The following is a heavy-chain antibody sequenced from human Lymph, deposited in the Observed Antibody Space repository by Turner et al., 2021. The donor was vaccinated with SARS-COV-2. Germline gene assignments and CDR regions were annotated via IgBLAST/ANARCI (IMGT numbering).Heavy chain of an antibody. V-gene: IGHV1-8*02. CDR2: MNPNSGNA. Sequence: QVQLVQSGAEVKKPGASVKVSCKAPGYTFTSYDINWVRQDTGQGLEGMGWMNPNSGNAGYAQKFQGRVTMTRNTSISTAYMGLSSLRSEDTAVCYCARGRYSGGGMDVWGQGTTVTVSS. J-gene: IGHJ6*02. CDR3: ARGRYSGGGMDV. D-gene: IGHD1-26*01. CDR1: GYTFTSYD.